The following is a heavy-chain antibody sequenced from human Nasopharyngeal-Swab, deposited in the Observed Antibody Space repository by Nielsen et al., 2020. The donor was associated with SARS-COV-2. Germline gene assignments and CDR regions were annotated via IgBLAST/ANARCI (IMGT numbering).Heavy chain of an antibody. Sequence: SETLSLTCTVSGGSISSYYWSWVRQPPVKGLEWIGSIYYSGSTTYNPSLRSRVTISVDTSKNQIALKLSSVTAADTAVYYCARAWGSGRWDYYYGMDVWGQGTTVTVSS. J-gene: IGHJ6*02. D-gene: IGHD3-10*01. CDR2: IYYSGST. CDR3: ARAWGSGRWDYYYGMDV. V-gene: IGHV4-59*01. CDR1: GGSISSYY.